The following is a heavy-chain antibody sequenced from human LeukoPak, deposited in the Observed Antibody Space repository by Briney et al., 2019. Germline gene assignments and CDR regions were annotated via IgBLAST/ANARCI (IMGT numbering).Heavy chain of an antibody. CDR2: INHSGST. Sequence: SETLSLTCAVYGGSFSGYYWSWIRQPPGKGLEWIGEINHSGSTNYNPSLKSRVTISVDKSKNQFSLKLSSVTAADTAVYYCARGVTTGVDAFDIWGQGTMVSASS. CDR3: ARGVTTGVDAFDI. J-gene: IGHJ3*02. CDR1: GGSFSGYY. V-gene: IGHV4-34*01. D-gene: IGHD4-17*01.